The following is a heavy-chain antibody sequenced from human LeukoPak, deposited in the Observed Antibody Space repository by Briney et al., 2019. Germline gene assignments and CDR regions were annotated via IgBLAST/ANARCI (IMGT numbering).Heavy chain of an antibody. CDR1: GFSFSSYV. CDR2: MSGSGGST. J-gene: IGHJ4*02. Sequence: GRSLRLSCAASGFSFSSYVMSWVRQAPGKGLEWVSGMSGSGGSTYYADSVKGRFTISRDNSKNTLYVQMNTLRAEDTAVYFCARGGYTYGYSESFDYWGQGTLVTVSS. D-gene: IGHD5-18*01. V-gene: IGHV3-23*01. CDR3: ARGGYTYGYSESFDY.